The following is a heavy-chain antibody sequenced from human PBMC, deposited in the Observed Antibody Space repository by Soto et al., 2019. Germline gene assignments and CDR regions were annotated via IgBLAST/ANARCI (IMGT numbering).Heavy chain of an antibody. CDR3: AHSPAPRVYFQH. D-gene: IGHD3-10*01. CDR2: IYWDDGK. Sequence: GSGPTLANPTQTLTLTCVFSGFSLNTGGVTVGWIRQPPGKALEWVALIYWDDGKRYSPSLKSRLTITKETSRNQVVLTMTNVDPEDTATYFCAHSPAPRVYFQHWGEGTLVTVSS. J-gene: IGHJ1*01. V-gene: IGHV2-5*02. CDR1: GFSLNTGGVT.